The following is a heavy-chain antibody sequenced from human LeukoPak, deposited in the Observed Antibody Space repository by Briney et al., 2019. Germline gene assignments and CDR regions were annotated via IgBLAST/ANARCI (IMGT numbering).Heavy chain of an antibody. CDR2: TYYRSTLYN. J-gene: IGHJ4*02. Sequence: SQTLSLTCAISGDTFSSNSAAWNWLRQSPSRGLEWLGRTYYRSTLYNDYAESVKTRITINPDTSKNQFSLQLNSVTPEDTAVYYCVRDKADSVFDYWGQGTLVTVSS. CDR3: VRDKADSVFDY. V-gene: IGHV6-1*01. CDR1: GDTFSSNSAA. D-gene: IGHD2-21*01.